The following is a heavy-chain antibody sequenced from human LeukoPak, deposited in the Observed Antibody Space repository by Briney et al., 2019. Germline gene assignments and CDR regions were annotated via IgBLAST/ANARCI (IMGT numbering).Heavy chain of an antibody. V-gene: IGHV4-59*01. J-gene: IGHJ4*02. Sequence: ASETLSLTCTVSGGSISSYYWSWLRQPPGKGLEWIGYIYYSGSTKYNPSLKSRVTISIDTSKSQFSLRLSSVTAADTAVYYCARGGRATVITYWGQGTLVTVSS. CDR3: ARGGRATVITY. CDR1: GGSISSYY. D-gene: IGHD4-11*01. CDR2: IYYSGST.